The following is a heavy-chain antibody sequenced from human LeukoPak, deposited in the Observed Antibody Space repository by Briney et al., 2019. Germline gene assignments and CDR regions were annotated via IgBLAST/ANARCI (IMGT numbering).Heavy chain of an antibody. V-gene: IGHV4-59*01. CDR3: SGWVEYSISSGLGY. J-gene: IGHJ4*02. Sequence: KSSETLSLTCTVSGGSISSYYWSWIRQPPGKGLEWIGYIYYSGSTNYNPSLKSRVTISVDTSKNQFSLKLSSVTAADTALYYWSGWVEYSISSGLGYWGQGTLVTVSS. CDR2: IYYSGST. CDR1: GGSISSYY. D-gene: IGHD6-6*01.